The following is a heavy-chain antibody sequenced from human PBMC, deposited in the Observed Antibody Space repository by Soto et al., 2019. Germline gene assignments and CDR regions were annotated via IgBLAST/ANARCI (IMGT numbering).Heavy chain of an antibody. J-gene: IGHJ6*02. V-gene: IGHV6-1*01. CDR1: GDRVSSNSAT. D-gene: IGHD6-19*01. CDR2: TYYSSKWYN. Sequence: QVELQQSGPGLVKPSQTLSLTCAISGDRVSSNSATWNWIRQSPSRGLEWLGRTYYSSKWYNDYAVAVKSRISNNPDTSKNQFALQLNSVTPEDTAVYYCARDLVLEKWTDATLGWGPKTTYNYYGLDVWGQGTTVTVSS. CDR3: ARDLVLEKWTDATLGWGPKTTYNYYGLDV.